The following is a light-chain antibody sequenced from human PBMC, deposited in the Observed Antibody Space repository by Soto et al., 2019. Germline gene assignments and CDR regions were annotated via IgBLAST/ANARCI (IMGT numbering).Light chain of an antibody. J-gene: IGKJ2*01. V-gene: IGKV1-5*01. Sequence: DIQMTQSPSTLSAYVGDRVTITCRASQSISSWLAGYQQKPGKAPKLLIYDASSLESGVPSRFSVSGSGTEFTLTISILQPDDFATYYCQQYNSYSMYTVGQGTKLEIK. CDR2: DAS. CDR3: QQYNSYSMYT. CDR1: QSISSW.